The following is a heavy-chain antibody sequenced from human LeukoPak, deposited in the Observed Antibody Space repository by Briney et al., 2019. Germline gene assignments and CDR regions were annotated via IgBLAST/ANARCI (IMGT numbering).Heavy chain of an antibody. CDR3: ARDFYGDHTRHWSDP. J-gene: IGHJ5*02. CDR2: IYYSGST. CDR1: GGSISSGGYY. D-gene: IGHD4-17*01. V-gene: IGHV4-31*03. Sequence: SETLSLTCTVSGGSISSGGYYWSWIRQHPGKGLEWIGYIYYSGSTYYNPSLKSRVTISVDTSKNQFSLKLSSVTAADTAVYYCARDFYGDHTRHWSDPWGQGTLVTVSS.